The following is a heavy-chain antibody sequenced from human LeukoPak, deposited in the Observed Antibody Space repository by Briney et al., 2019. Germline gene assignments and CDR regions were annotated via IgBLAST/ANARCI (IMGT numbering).Heavy chain of an antibody. CDR2: ITGGDNT. CDR1: GFTFTNYA. V-gene: IGHV3-23*01. CDR3: VRDRGIASAGGYGMDV. D-gene: IGHD6-13*01. Sequence: HGGSLRLSCAASGFTFTNYAMSWVRQAPGKGLEWVSAITGGDNTYYTDSVKGRFTISRDNSKNTLYPQMNSLRAEDTAVYYCVRDRGIASAGGYGMDVWGQGTTVTVSS. J-gene: IGHJ6*02.